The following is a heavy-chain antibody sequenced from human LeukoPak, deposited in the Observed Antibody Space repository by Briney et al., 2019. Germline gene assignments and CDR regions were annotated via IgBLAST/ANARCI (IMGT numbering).Heavy chain of an antibody. V-gene: IGHV1-2*02. CDR2: INPNSGGT. J-gene: IGHJ4*02. CDR3: ARPPRRIAAAGTESRYFDY. Sequence: GASVKVSCKASGYTFTGYYMHWVRQAPGQGLEWMGWINPNSGGTNYAQKFQGRVTMTRDTSISTAYMELSRLRSDDTAVYYCARPPRRIAAAGTESRYFDYWGPGTLVTVSS. D-gene: IGHD6-13*01. CDR1: GYTFTGYY.